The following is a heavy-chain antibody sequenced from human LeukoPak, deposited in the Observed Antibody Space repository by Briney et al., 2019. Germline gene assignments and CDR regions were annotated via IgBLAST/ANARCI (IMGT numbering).Heavy chain of an antibody. CDR3: ASGYSGYDYEGEPYYFDY. CDR2: INTNTGNP. D-gene: IGHD5-12*01. V-gene: IGHV7-4-1*02. Sequence: ASVKVSCKASGYTFTSYAMNWVRQAPGQGLEWMGWINTNTGNPTYAQGFTGRFVFSLDTSVSTAYLQISSLKAEDTAVYYCASGYSGYDYEGEPYYFDYWGQGTLVTVSS. CDR1: GYTFTSYA. J-gene: IGHJ4*02.